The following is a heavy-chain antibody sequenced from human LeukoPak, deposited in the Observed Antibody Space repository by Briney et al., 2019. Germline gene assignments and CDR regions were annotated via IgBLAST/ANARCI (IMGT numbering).Heavy chain of an antibody. CDR2: ISSNGGGT. CDR3: ARGDIVVVPAALYYYYYGMDV. CDR1: GFTFSSYA. J-gene: IGHJ6*02. D-gene: IGHD2-2*01. Sequence: PGGSLRLSCAASGFTFSSYAMHWVRQAPGKGLEYVSAISSNGGGTYYANSVKGRFTISRDNSKNTLYLQMGSLRAEDMAVYYCARGDIVVVPAALYYYYYGMDVWGQGTTVTVSS. V-gene: IGHV3-64*01.